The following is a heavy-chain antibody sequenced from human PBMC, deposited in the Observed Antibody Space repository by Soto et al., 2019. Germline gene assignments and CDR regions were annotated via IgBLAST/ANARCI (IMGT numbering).Heavy chain of an antibody. J-gene: IGHJ4*02. D-gene: IGHD6-19*01. CDR3: GAGQFFSDY. CDR2: ISFDGSNT. V-gene: IGHV3-30*03. Sequence: QVQLVESGGGVVQPGRSLRLSCAASGFTFSSYGMHWVRQAPGKGLEWVALISFDGSNTYYADSVKGRFTISRDNSQNTLYPQMHSLRAEDTSLYYCGAGQFFSDYWGQGTLVTVSS. CDR1: GFTFSSYG.